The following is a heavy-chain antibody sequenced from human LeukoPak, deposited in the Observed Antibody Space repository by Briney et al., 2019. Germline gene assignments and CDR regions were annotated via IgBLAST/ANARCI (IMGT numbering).Heavy chain of an antibody. Sequence: GRPLRLSCAASGFTFSSYAMHWVRQAPGKGLEWVAVISYDGSNKFYADSVKGRFTISRDNSRNTLYLQMSSLRTEDTAVYYCARDREWLVLFYFDSWGQGALVTVSS. V-gene: IGHV3-30-3*01. D-gene: IGHD6-19*01. J-gene: IGHJ4*02. CDR1: GFTFSSYA. CDR2: ISYDGSNK. CDR3: ARDREWLVLFYFDS.